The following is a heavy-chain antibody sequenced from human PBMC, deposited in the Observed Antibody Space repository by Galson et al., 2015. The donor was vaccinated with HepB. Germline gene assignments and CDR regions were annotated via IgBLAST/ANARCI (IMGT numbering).Heavy chain of an antibody. J-gene: IGHJ4*02. V-gene: IGHV4-39*01. CDR3: ARRTVTSFSDYFDY. CDR2: IYYSGSA. D-gene: IGHD4-11*01. CDR1: GGSITSSSSY. Sequence: LSLTCTVSGGSITSSSSYWGWIRQPPGKGLEWTGSIYYSGSASYNPSLMSRVTISVDTSKNQFSLKLSSVTAADTAVYYCARRTVTSFSDYFDYWGQGTLVTVSS.